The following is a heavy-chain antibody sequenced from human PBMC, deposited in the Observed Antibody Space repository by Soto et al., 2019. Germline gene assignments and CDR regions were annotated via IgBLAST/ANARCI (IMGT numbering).Heavy chain of an antibody. CDR3: ARDLPTTVTRISPYYYYGMDV. CDR2: TYYRSKWYN. Sequence: SQTLSLTCAISGDSISSNSAAWNWIRQSPSRGLEWLGRTYYRSKWYNDYAVSVKSRITINPDTSKNQFSLQLNSVTPEDTAVYYCARDLPTTVTRISPYYYYGMDVWGQGTTVTVSS. J-gene: IGHJ6*02. D-gene: IGHD4-17*01. V-gene: IGHV6-1*01. CDR1: GDSISSNSAA.